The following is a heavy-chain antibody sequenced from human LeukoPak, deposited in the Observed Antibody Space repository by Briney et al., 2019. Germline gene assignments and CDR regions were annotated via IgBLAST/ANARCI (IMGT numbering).Heavy chain of an antibody. D-gene: IGHD2-2*01. CDR1: GGPISSYY. V-gene: IGHV4-4*07. Sequence: SETLSLTCTVSGGPISSYYWSWIRQPAGKGQEWIGRIYTSGSTNYNPSLKSRVTMSVDTSKNQFSLKLSSVTAGDRAGYYCPTVGNIVVGDYYYMDVWGKRTTVTVFS. J-gene: IGHJ6*03. CDR3: PTVGNIVVGDYYYMDV. CDR2: IYTSGST.